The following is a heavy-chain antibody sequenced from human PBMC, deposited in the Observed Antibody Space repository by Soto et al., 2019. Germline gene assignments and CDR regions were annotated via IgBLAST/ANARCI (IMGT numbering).Heavy chain of an antibody. D-gene: IGHD3-16*01. CDR3: ARDVRGGSVAGWGPIFDY. CDR2: ISRSGSAI. CDR1: GFTFSNYN. V-gene: IGHV3-48*02. J-gene: IGHJ4*02. Sequence: EVQLVEFGGGLVQSGGSLRLSCAASGFTFSNYNMNWVRQAPGKGLEWVSYISRSGSAIYYADSIKGRFSISRDNADNSLYLQMNSLRDEDTAVYYCARDVRGGSVAGWGPIFDYWGQGTLVTVSS.